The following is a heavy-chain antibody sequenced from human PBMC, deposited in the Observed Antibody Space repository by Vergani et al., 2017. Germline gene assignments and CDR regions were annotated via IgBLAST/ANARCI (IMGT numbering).Heavy chain of an antibody. CDR3: ARDRSDYXDSSGYFRGWYFDL. Sequence: QVQLQESGPGLVKPSQTLCLTCTVSGGSISSGDYYWSWIRQPPGKGLEWIGYIYYSGSTYYNPSLKSRVTISVDTSKNQFSLKLSSVTAADTAVYYCARDRSDYXDSSGYFRGWYFDLWGRGTLVTVSS. CDR1: GGSISSGDYY. D-gene: IGHD3-22*01. CDR2: IYYSGST. V-gene: IGHV4-30-4*08. J-gene: IGHJ2*01.